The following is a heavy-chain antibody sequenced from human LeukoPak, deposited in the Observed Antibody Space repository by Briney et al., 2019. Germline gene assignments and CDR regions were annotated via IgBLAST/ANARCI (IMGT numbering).Heavy chain of an antibody. D-gene: IGHD3-10*01. J-gene: IGHJ4*02. V-gene: IGHV4-30-4*08. Sequence: SETLSLTCTVSGGSISSGGYYWSWIRQHPGKGLEWIGYIYYSGSTYYNPSLKSRVTMSVDTSKNQFSLKLSSVTAADTAVYYCASGFINALNYWGQGTLVTVSS. CDR3: ASGFINALNY. CDR1: GGSISSGGYY. CDR2: IYYSGST.